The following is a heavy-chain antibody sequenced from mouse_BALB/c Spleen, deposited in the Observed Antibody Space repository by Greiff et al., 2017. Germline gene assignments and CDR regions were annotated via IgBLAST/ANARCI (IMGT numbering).Heavy chain of an antibody. CDR1: GYTFTSYW. CDR2: IDPSNSET. V-gene: IGHV1S127*01. D-gene: IGHD2-3*01. J-gene: IGHJ2*01. CDR3: ARSGWLLRRYFDY. Sequence: VQLVESGPGLVRPGASVKMSCKASGYTFTSYWMHWVHQRPGQGLEWIGMIDPSNSETRLNQKFKDKATLNVDKSSNTAYMQLSSLTSEDTAVYYCARSGWLLRRYFDYWGQGTTLTVSS.